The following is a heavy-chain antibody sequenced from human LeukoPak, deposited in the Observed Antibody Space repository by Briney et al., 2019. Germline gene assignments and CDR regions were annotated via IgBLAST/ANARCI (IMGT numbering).Heavy chain of an antibody. Sequence: GESLKISCKGSGYSFTSYWIGWVRQIAGKGLEWIGIIYPGDSDTRYSPSFQGQVTISADKSISTAYLQWSRLKASDTAMYYCARLESGSCYLFGIDYWGQGTLVTVSS. V-gene: IGHV5-51*01. CDR1: GYSFTSYW. D-gene: IGHD2-15*01. J-gene: IGHJ4*02. CDR2: IYPGDSDT. CDR3: ARLESGSCYLFGIDY.